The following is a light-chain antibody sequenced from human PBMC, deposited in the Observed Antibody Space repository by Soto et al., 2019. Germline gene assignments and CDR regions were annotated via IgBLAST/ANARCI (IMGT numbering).Light chain of an antibody. J-gene: IGKJ5*01. Sequence: EIVLTQSPGTLSLSPGERATLSCGASQSVSSSYLAWYQQKPGQTPRLLIYGASGRATGIPDRFSGSGSGTDFTLTISRLEPEDFAVYYCQQYGSSPPVTFCQGTRLEIK. CDR1: QSVSSSY. CDR3: QQYGSSPPVT. V-gene: IGKV3-20*01. CDR2: GAS.